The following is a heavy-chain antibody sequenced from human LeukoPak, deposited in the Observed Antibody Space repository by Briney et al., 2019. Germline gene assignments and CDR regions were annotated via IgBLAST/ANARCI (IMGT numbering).Heavy chain of an antibody. CDR3: ARGGGSYDILTGDYKPHDY. CDR1: GFSFSSYA. CDR2: ISYDGSNK. V-gene: IGHV3-30-3*01. D-gene: IGHD3-9*01. J-gene: IGHJ4*02. Sequence: GGSLRLSCAASGFSFSSYAMHWVRQAPGKGLEWVAVISYDGSNKYYADSVKGRFTISRDNSKDTLYLQMNSLRAEDKAVYYCARGGGSYDILTGDYKPHDYWGQGTLVTVSS.